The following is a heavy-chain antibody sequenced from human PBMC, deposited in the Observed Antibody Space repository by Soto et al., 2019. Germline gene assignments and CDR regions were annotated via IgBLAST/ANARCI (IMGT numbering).Heavy chain of an antibody. D-gene: IGHD3-10*01. J-gene: IGHJ6*02. CDR3: ARDLGMVRGPNSYYYYGMDV. CDR1: GFTFSDYV. Sequence: GGSLRLSCAASGFTFSDYVMHWVRQAPGKGLEWVAVISYDGSNKYYADSVKGRFTISRDNSKNTLYLQMNSLRAEDTAVYYCARDLGMVRGPNSYYYYGMDVWGQGTTVTVSS. CDR2: ISYDGSNK. V-gene: IGHV3-30*03.